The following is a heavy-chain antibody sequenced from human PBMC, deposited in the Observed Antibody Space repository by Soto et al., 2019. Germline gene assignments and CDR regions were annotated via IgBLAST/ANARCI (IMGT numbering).Heavy chain of an antibody. V-gene: IGHV4-39*01. CDR3: ARQPRITIFGGTTDYFDY. CDR2: IYYSGST. Sequence: SETLSLTCTVSGGSISSSSYYWGWIRQPPGKGLEWIGSIYYSGSTYYNPSLKSRVTISVDTSKNQFSLKLSSVTAADTAVYYCARQPRITIFGGTTDYFDYWGQGTLVTVSS. D-gene: IGHD3-3*01. J-gene: IGHJ4*02. CDR1: GGSISSSSYY.